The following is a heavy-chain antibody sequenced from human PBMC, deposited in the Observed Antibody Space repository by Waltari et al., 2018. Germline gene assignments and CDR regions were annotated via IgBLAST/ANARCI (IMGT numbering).Heavy chain of an antibody. CDR1: GFPLSTTALC. Sequence: QVTLRESGPALMKPTQTLTLTCTFSGFPLSTTALCVNWVRQPPGKALEWLARIDGDDSRYYSTSLRTRLTISKDTSKNQVVLTLTNVDPMDTATYYCARISLPDHESTGPFDYWGLGTLVTVSS. D-gene: IGHD2-8*02. CDR2: IDGDDSR. J-gene: IGHJ4*01. V-gene: IGHV2-70*15. CDR3: ARISLPDHESTGPFDY.